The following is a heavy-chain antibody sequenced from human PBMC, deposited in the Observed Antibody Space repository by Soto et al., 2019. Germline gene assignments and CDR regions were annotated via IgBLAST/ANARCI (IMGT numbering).Heavy chain of an antibody. V-gene: IGHV3-23*01. CDR3: AKDRKDYYGSGSYYADAFDI. Sequence: GGSLRLSCAASGFTFSSYAMSWVRQAPGKGLEWVSAISGSGGSTYYADSVKGRFTISRDNSKNMLYLQMNSLRAEDTAIYYCAKDRKDYYGSGSYYADAFDIWGQGTMVTVSS. CDR2: ISGSGGST. J-gene: IGHJ3*02. CDR1: GFTFSSYA. D-gene: IGHD3-10*01.